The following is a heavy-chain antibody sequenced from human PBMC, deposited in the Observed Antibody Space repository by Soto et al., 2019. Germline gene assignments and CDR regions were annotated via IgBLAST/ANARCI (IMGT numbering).Heavy chain of an antibody. D-gene: IGHD3-10*01. CDR2: IYHSGST. V-gene: IGHV4-4*02. J-gene: IGHJ6*02. CDR1: SGSISSSNW. Sequence: SETLSLTCAVSSGSISSSNWWSWVRQPPGKGLEWIGEIYHSGSTNYNPSLKSRVTISVDKSKNQFSLKLSSVTAADTAVYYCARGSFYGSGSYYRYSNYYYGMDVWGQGTTVTVSS. CDR3: ARGSFYGSGSYYRYSNYYYGMDV.